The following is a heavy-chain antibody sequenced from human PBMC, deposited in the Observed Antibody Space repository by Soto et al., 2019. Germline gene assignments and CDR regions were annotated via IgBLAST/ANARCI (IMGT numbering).Heavy chain of an antibody. CDR3: VREVGLLKWFDP. CDR2: VSISSTTI. V-gene: IGHV3-48*02. CDR1: GFTFSSYS. Sequence: EVQLVESGGGLVQPGGSLRLSCAASGFTFSSYSMNWVRQAAGKVLEWVSYVSISSTTIYYADSVKGRFTISRDNAKNSLYLQINSLREEDTVVLYFVREVGLLKWFDPWGQGTLVSVSS. J-gene: IGHJ5*02.